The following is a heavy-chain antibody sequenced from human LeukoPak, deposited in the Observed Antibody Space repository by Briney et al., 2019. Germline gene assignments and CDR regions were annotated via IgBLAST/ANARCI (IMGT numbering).Heavy chain of an antibody. D-gene: IGHD6-13*01. Sequence: ASVKVSCKASGYTFTSYYMHWVRQAPGQGLEWMGIINPSGGSTSYAQKFQGRVTMARDTSTSTVYMELSSLRSEDTAVYYCIAAAGPTFDYWAREPWSPSPQ. CDR2: INPSGGST. CDR1: GYTFTSYY. V-gene: IGHV1-46*01. J-gene: IGHJ4*02. CDR3: IAAAGPTFDY.